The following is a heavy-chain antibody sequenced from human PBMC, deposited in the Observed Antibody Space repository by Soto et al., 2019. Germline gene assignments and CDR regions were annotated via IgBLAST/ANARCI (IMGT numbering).Heavy chain of an antibody. V-gene: IGHV6-1*01. Sequence: PSQTLSLTCAISGDSVSTSSATWDWFRQSPSRGLEWLGRTYYRSKWYNDYAVSVKGRITINPDTSNNQFSLQLNSVTPDDTAVYYCARLVGNSWLDSWGQGTTVTVSS. D-gene: IGHD2-2*01. J-gene: IGHJ5*01. CDR3: ARLVGNSWLDS. CDR2: TYYRSKWYN. CDR1: GDSVSTSSAT.